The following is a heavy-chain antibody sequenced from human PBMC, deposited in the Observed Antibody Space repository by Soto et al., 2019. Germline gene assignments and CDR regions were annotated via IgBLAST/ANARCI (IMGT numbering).Heavy chain of an antibody. Sequence: QMHVVQSGPEVKKPGTSVKVSCKGSGFTFRRSAVQWVRQVRGQGLEWIGWIVAASGKTDYSQIFQERVTITRDMSTSTAYMELSSLSSEDTAVYYCAATLDWGSYDFGGYPSWGQGTLVTVSS. CDR1: GFTFRRSA. CDR3: AATLDWGSYDFGGYPS. CDR2: IVAASGKT. J-gene: IGHJ4*02. D-gene: IGHD5-18*01. V-gene: IGHV1-58*01.